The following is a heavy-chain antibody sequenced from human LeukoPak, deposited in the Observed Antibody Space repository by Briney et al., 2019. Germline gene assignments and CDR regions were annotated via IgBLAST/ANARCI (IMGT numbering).Heavy chain of an antibody. Sequence: GGSLRLSCAASGFTFSSYGMHWARQAPGKGLEWVAVIWYDGSNKYYADSVKGRFTISRDNSKNTLYLQMNSLRAEDTAVYYCARDPPRKDCSSTSCYAGPRSNYYYYYGMDVWGKGTTVTVSS. J-gene: IGHJ6*04. CDR3: ARDPPRKDCSSTSCYAGPRSNYYYYYGMDV. CDR1: GFTFSSYG. D-gene: IGHD2-2*01. V-gene: IGHV3-33*01. CDR2: IWYDGSNK.